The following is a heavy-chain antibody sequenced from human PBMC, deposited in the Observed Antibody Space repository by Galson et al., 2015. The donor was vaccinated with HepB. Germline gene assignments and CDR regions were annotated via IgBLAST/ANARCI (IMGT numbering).Heavy chain of an antibody. J-gene: IGHJ5*02. Sequence: TLSLTCTVSGGSISSSSYYWGWIRQPPGKGLEWIGSIYYSGSTYYNPSLKSRVTISVDTSKNQFSLKLSSVTAADTAVYYCARDRYGSGSSYDRRLGFDPWGQGTLVTVSS. D-gene: IGHD3-10*01. CDR3: ARDRYGSGSSYDRRLGFDP. V-gene: IGHV4-39*07. CDR2: IYYSGST. CDR1: GGSISSSSYY.